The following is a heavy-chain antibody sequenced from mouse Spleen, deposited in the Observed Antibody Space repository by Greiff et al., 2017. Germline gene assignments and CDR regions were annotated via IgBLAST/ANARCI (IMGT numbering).Heavy chain of an antibody. CDR1: GFTFSDYG. D-gene: IGHD2-4*01. CDR2: ISSGSSTI. Sequence: EVQLQQSGGGLVKPGGSLKLSCAASGFTFSDYGMHWVRQAPEKGLEWVAYISSGSSTIYYADTVKGRFTISRDNAKNTLFLQMTSLRSEDTAMYYCAVSYDYDGGAAYYYAMDYWGQGTSVTVSS. CDR3: AVSYDYDGGAAYYYAMDY. V-gene: IGHV5-17*01. J-gene: IGHJ4*01.